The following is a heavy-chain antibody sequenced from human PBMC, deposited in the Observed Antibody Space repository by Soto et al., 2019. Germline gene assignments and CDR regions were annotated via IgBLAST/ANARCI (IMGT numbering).Heavy chain of an antibody. CDR2: IYYSGST. CDR1: GGSISSYY. CDR3: ARDRWLQFYFDY. J-gene: IGHJ4*02. V-gene: IGHV4-59*01. Sequence: SETLSLTCTVSGGSISSYYWSWIRQPPGKGLEWIGYIYYSGSTNYNPSLKSRVTISVDTSKNQFSLKLSSVTAADTAVYYCARDRWLQFYFDYWGQGTLVTVSS. D-gene: IGHD5-12*01.